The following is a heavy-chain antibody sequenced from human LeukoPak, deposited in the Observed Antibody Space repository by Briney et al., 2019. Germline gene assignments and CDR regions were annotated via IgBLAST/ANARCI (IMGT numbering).Heavy chain of an antibody. J-gene: IGHJ4*02. D-gene: IGHD3-22*01. Sequence: ASVKVSCKASGYTFTGYYMHWVRQAPGQGLEWMGRINPNSGGTNYAQKFQGRFTMTRDTSISTPYMELSSLRSDDTPVYYCVGARDYYDSSGYDYWGQGTLVTVSS. CDR3: VGARDYYDSSGYDY. V-gene: IGHV1-2*06. CDR2: INPNSGGT. CDR1: GYTFTGYY.